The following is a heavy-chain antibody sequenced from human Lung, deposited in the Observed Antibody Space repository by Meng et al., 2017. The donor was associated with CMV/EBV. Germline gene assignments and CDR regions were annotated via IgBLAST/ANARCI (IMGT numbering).Heavy chain of an antibody. CDR1: GFSFSSYG. J-gene: IGHJ4*02. Sequence: GGSMSLSCAASGFSFSSYGMHWVRQAPGKELGWVAFIRYDGSNKYYADSVNARFTISRDNSKSTVSLQMNSLRPEDTAVYYCAKDLSTSTNCLSHWGQGALVTVSS. D-gene: IGHD2-2*01. CDR3: AKDLSTSTNCLSH. CDR2: IRYDGSNK. V-gene: IGHV3-30*02.